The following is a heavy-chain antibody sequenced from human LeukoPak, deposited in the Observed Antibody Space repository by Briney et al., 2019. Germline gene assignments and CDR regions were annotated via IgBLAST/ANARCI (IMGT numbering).Heavy chain of an antibody. CDR1: GYSFAGYG. V-gene: IGHV1-18*01. J-gene: IGHJ4*02. Sequence: ASMKVSCKASGYSFAGYGISWVRQAPGQGLEWIGWISTYSGNTNHAHNLQGRITVTTETSTSTAYMELRSLRSDDTAVYYCARVGAAPGHFDYWGQGTQLTVSS. CDR2: ISTYSGNT. CDR3: ARVGAAPGHFDY. D-gene: IGHD6-13*01.